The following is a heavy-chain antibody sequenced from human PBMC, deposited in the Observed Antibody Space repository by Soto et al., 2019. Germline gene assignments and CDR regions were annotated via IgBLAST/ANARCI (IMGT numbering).Heavy chain of an antibody. V-gene: IGHV3-64D*06. D-gene: IGHD2-15*01. J-gene: IGHJ4*02. CDR2: ISGSGGNI. CDR1: GFTFSHRC. Sequence: AESLRLSCSDSGFTFSHRCLYSFRQPPGKGLLCVSSISGSGGNIYYAESVKGRFTISRDNSKITLYLQMTSLSSEDSAVYYCVKVSGYCTGGSCFSYSVYWCKRT. CDR3: VKVSGYCTGGSCFSYSVY.